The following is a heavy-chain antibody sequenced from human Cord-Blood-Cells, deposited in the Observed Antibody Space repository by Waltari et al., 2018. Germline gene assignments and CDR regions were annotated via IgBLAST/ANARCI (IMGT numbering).Heavy chain of an antibody. Sequence: QVQLVQSGAEVKKPGSSVKVSCKASGGTFSSYAISWVRPASGQGLEWMGGIIPMFGTANYAQKFQGRVTITADESPSTAYMELSSLRSEDTAVYYCAREPYDYVWGSYRGFDPWGQGTLVTVSS. D-gene: IGHD3-16*02. V-gene: IGHV1-69*01. J-gene: IGHJ5*02. CDR1: GGTFSSYA. CDR3: AREPYDYVWGSYRGFDP. CDR2: IIPMFGTA.